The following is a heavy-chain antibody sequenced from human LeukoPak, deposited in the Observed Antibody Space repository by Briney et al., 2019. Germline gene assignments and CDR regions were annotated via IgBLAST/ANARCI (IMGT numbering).Heavy chain of an antibody. Sequence: GGSLRLSCAASGFTFSSYGMHWVRQAPGKALEWVALISFDGSKKFYADSVKGRFTIPRDNSKNTLYLQMNSLIPDDTAVFSCAKGRQEWWTFDALDIWGQGTMVTVSS. D-gene: IGHD2-8*01. J-gene: IGHJ3*02. V-gene: IGHV3-30*18. CDR3: AKGRQEWWTFDALDI. CDR2: ISFDGSKK. CDR1: GFTFSSYG.